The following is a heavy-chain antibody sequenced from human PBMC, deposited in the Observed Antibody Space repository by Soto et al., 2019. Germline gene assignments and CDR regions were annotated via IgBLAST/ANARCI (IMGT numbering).Heavy chain of an antibody. D-gene: IGHD3-22*01. V-gene: IGHV3-30*18. Sequence: PGGSLRLSCAASGFTFSSYGMHWVRQAPGKGLEWVAVISYDGSNKYYADSVKGRFTISRDNSKNTLYLQMNSLRAEDTAVYYCANRNYYDSSGYSAQFDYWGQGTLVTVS. CDR1: GFTFSSYG. CDR2: ISYDGSNK. CDR3: ANRNYYDSSGYSAQFDY. J-gene: IGHJ4*02.